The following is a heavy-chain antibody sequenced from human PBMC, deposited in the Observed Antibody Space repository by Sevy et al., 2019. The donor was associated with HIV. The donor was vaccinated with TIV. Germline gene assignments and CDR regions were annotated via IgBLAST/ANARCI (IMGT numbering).Heavy chain of an antibody. D-gene: IGHD5-12*01. CDR1: GFTFSSYA. V-gene: IGHV3-30-3*01. CDR2: ISYDGSNK. CDR3: AREGEMATSYYYYYMDV. J-gene: IGHJ6*03. Sequence: GGSLRLSCAASGFTFSSYAMHWVRQAPGKGLEWVAVISYDGSNKYYADSVKGRFTISRDNSKNTLYLQMNSLRAEDTAVYYCAREGEMATSYYYYYMDVWGKRTTVTVSS.